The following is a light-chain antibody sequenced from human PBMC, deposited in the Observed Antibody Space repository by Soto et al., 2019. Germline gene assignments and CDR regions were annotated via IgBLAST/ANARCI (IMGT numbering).Light chain of an antibody. J-gene: IGKJ2*01. CDR3: QQGHNWPLT. V-gene: IGKV3-15*01. CDR2: SAS. Sequence: EIVMTQSPATLSVSPGERATLSCRASQSISTELAWYQQKPGQPPRLLIYSASTRATGVPARFTGSGSGSEFALTIRGLQSEDFAVYYSQQGHNWPLTFGQGTRLEI. CDR1: QSISTE.